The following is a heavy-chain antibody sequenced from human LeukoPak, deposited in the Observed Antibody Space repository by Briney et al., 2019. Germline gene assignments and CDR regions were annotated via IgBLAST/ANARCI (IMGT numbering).Heavy chain of an antibody. D-gene: IGHD6-13*01. CDR1: GFTFSSYG. J-gene: IGHJ4*02. CDR3: TRGVGQQLIPPDY. CDR2: IRSKTYGGTT. Sequence: GRSLRLSCAASGFTFSSYGMHWVRQAPGKGLEWVGFIRSKTYGGTTGYAASVKDTFTISRDDSKSVVYLQMNSLKTEDTAFYYCTRGVGQQLIPPDYWGQGTLVTVSS. V-gene: IGHV3-49*04.